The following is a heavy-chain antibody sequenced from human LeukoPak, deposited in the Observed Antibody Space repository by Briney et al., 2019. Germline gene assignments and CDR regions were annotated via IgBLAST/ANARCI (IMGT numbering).Heavy chain of an antibody. V-gene: IGHV3-23*01. D-gene: IGHD5-12*01. CDR1: GFTFSSYS. J-gene: IGHJ4*02. CDR2: ISGSGGST. CDR3: AGDKTTSGYYEFDF. Sequence: GGSLRLSCAASGFTFSSYSMSWVRQAPGKGLEWVSAISGSGGSTYYADSVKGRFTISRDNSKNTLYLQMNSLRAEDTGVYYCAGDKTTSGYYEFDFWGQGALVTVSS.